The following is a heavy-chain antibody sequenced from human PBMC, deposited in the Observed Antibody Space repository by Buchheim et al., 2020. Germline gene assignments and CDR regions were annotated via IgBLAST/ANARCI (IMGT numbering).Heavy chain of an antibody. Sequence: QVQLQQWGAGLLKPSETLSLTCAVYGGSFSGYYWSWIRQPPGKGLEWIGEINHSGSTNYNPSPKSRVTISVDTSKNQFSLKLSSVTAADTAVYYCATRALSGDCSSTSCYPDFDYWGQGTL. D-gene: IGHD2-2*01. J-gene: IGHJ4*02. CDR3: ATRALSGDCSSTSCYPDFDY. CDR1: GGSFSGYY. CDR2: INHSGST. V-gene: IGHV4-34*01.